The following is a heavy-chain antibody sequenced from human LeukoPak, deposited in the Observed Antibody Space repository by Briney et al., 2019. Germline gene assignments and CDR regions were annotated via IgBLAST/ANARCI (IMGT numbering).Heavy chain of an antibody. J-gene: IGHJ4*02. Sequence: PSGTLSLTCAVSGGSISSQNWWTWVRQPPGKGPEWIGEIFHTETTNYNPSLKSRVTISLDKSKNQFSLKLSSVTAADTAMHYCAKSNGYGLIDYWGQGTLVTVSS. CDR1: GGSISSQNW. CDR3: AKSNGYGLIDY. CDR2: IFHTETT. V-gene: IGHV4-4*02. D-gene: IGHD5-12*01.